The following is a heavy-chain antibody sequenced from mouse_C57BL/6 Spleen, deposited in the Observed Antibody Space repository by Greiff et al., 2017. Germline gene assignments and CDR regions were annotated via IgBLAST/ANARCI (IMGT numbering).Heavy chain of an antibody. V-gene: IGHV1-81*01. J-gene: IGHJ2*01. CDR1: GYTFTSYG. CDR3: ARGGNYPGYFDY. Sequence: QVQLQQSGAELARPGASVKLSCKASGYTFTSYGISWVKQRTGQGVEWIGEIYPRSGNTYYNEKFKGKATLTADKSSSTAYMELRSLTSEDSAVYFCARGGNYPGYFDYWGQGTTLTVSS. CDR2: IYPRSGNT. D-gene: IGHD2-1*01.